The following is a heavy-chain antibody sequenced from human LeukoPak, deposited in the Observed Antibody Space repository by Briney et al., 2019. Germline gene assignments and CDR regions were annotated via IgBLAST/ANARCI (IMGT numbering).Heavy chain of an antibody. CDR1: XGSMSPYY. V-gene: IGHV4-59*01. J-gene: IGHJ6*03. Sequence: SLXXTVSXGSMSPYYWSXXRXSPGXXLEWIAYIFHNGNTKYNPSLWSRVTISIDTSRNQVFLNLNSVTAADTAVYYCARGGYYYLDVWGKGTTATVSS. CDR3: ARGGYYYLDV. CDR2: IFHNGNT.